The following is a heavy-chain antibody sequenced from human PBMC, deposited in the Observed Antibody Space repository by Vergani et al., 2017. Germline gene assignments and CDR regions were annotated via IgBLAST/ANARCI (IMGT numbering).Heavy chain of an antibody. Sequence: QVQLQESGPGLVKPSETLSLTCIVSDGSITDGSSYWDWIRQPPGKGLEWIGSIYFSGSAYYNPSLRTRVTVSVDTSKNQFSLKLRSVTAADTGVYYCARRDPTTALDYWGQGTLVAVSS. CDR1: DGSITDGSSY. CDR3: ARRDPTTALDY. CDR2: IYFSGSA. V-gene: IGHV4-39*01. D-gene: IGHD1-7*01. J-gene: IGHJ4*02.